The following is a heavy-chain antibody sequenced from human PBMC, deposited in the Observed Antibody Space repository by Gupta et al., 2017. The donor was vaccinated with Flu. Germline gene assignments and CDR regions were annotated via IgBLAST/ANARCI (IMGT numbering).Heavy chain of an antibody. CDR3: ARDSLGSNAFYYMVV. V-gene: IGHV3-53*01. J-gene: IGHJ6*03. Sequence: QDPVKRVGLVSSKCRGWKTNKAEAVNGRLTIYRDNSKNTLYLQMNSLSVEDKAVYYCARDSLGSNAFYYMVVWGKGTTVTVSS. D-gene: IGHD4-4*01. CDR2: KCRGWKT.